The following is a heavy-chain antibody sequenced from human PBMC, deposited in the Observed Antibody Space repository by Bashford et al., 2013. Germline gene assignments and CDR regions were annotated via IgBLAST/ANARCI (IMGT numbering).Heavy chain of an antibody. CDR2: IFPGDSDV. Sequence: WVRQMPGKGLEWMGIIFPGDSDVRYSPSFQGQVTMSADKSLSTAYLQWSSLKASDTAMYYCARHQDYGGNSDDYWGQGTLVTVSS. CDR3: ARHQDYGGNSDDY. J-gene: IGHJ4*02. V-gene: IGHV5-51*01. D-gene: IGHD4-23*01.